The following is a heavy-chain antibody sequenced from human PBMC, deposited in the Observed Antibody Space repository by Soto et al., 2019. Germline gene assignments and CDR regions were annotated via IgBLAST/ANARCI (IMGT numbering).Heavy chain of an antibody. D-gene: IGHD3-16*02. CDR2: INHSGST. J-gene: IGHJ4*02. CDR1: GGSFSDYY. Sequence: SETLSLTCAVYGGSFSDYYWSWIRQPPGKGLEWIGEINHSGSTKYNPSLKSRVTISVDTSKNKFSLKLSSVTAADTAVYYCARLRHDYIWGSYRPFDYWGQGTPVIVSS. CDR3: ARLRHDYIWGSYRPFDY. V-gene: IGHV4-34*01.